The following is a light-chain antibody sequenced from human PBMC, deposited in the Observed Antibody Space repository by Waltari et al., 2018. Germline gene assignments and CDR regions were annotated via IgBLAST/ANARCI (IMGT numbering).Light chain of an antibody. CDR1: SSNIGADSD. CDR3: QSFDTSLSGPV. Sequence: QSVLRHPPSVSGAPGQRVTISCPGSSSNIGADSDVHWYQHFPGIAPKPLIYGNSRRPSGVSARFSGSKSGASASLAITGLQSEDEADYYCQSFDTSLSGPVFGGGTKLTV. CDR2: GNS. J-gene: IGLJ3*02. V-gene: IGLV1-40*01.